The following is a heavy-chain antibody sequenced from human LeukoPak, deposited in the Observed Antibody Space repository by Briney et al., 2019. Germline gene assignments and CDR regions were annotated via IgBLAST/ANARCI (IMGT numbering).Heavy chain of an antibody. J-gene: IGHJ6*03. CDR1: GYTFTGYY. Sequence: VASVKVSCKASGYTFTGYYMHWVRQAPGQGLEWMGWINPNSGDTNYAQKFQGGVTMTRDTSISTAYMELSRLRSDDTAVYYCARGVTGIYYYYYMDVWGEGTTVTVSS. CDR3: ARGVTGIYYYYYMDV. V-gene: IGHV1-2*02. CDR2: INPNSGDT. D-gene: IGHD3-10*01.